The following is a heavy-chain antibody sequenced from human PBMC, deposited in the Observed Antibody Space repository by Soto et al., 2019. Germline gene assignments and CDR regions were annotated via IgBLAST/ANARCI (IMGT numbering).Heavy chain of an antibody. Sequence: GGSLRLSCAASGFTFSSYAMSWVRQAPGKGLEWVSAISGSGGSTYYADSVKGRFTISRDNPKNTLYLQMNSLRAEDTAVYYCAKDLLVLRYFDWLLSFDYWGQGTLVTVSS. CDR2: ISGSGGST. V-gene: IGHV3-23*01. J-gene: IGHJ4*02. CDR3: AKDLLVLRYFDWLLSFDY. CDR1: GFTFSSYA. D-gene: IGHD3-9*01.